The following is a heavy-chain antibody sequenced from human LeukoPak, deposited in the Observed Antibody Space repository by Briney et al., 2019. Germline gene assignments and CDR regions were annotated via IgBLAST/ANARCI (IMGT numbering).Heavy chain of an antibody. CDR2: IYYSGST. D-gene: IGHD3-22*01. CDR3: ASIVGYYDSSGYPTDAFDI. V-gene: IGHV4-59*08. J-gene: IGHJ3*02. Sequence: SETLSLTCTVSGGSISSYYWSWIRQPPVKGLEWIGYIYYSGSTNYNPSLKSRVTISVGTSKNQFSLKLSSVTAADTAVYYCASIVGYYDSSGYPTDAFDIWGQGTMVTVSS. CDR1: GGSISSYY.